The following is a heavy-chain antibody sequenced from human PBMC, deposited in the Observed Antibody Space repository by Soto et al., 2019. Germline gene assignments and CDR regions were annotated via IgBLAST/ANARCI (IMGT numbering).Heavy chain of an antibody. V-gene: IGHV3-11*04. CDR1: GFTFTDYY. CDR3: AREVPDSSGYETPFDY. J-gene: IGHJ4*02. Sequence: VGSLRLSCAASGFTFTDYYMSWIRQAPGKGLEWVSYISSSSSTIYYADSVKGRFTISRDNAKNSLYLQMNSLRDEDTAVYYCAREVPDSSGYETPFDYWGQGTLVTVS. D-gene: IGHD3-22*01. CDR2: ISSSSSTI.